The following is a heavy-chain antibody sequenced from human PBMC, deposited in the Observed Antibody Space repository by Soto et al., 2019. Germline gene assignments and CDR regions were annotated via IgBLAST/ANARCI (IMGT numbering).Heavy chain of an antibody. J-gene: IGHJ6*02. D-gene: IGHD2-2*01. CDR1: GFTFSDYG. V-gene: IGHV3-30*18. CDR3: AKLAVVVPATPHDYMDV. Sequence: PGGSLRLSCVASGFTFSDYGMHRVRHSPGKGLEWVAVISYHGNEYYSDSVKGRFTISRDNSEKTLYLQMNSLRAEDTAVYYCAKLAVVVPATPHDYMDVWGQGTAVTVSS. CDR2: ISYHGNE.